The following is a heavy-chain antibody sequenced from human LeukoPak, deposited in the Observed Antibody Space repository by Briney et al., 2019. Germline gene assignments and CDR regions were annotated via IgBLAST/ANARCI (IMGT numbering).Heavy chain of an antibody. V-gene: IGHV3-23*01. Sequence: GGSLRLSCTASGFTFSNYVMSWVRQAPGKGLEWVSTISGSGDTTYYADSVKGRFTISRDNSKNTLYLQMNSLRAEDTAVYYCAKEPPDYCSGGSCYVYYGMDVWGQGTTVTVSS. CDR2: ISGSGDTT. CDR1: GFTFSNYV. CDR3: AKEPPDYCSGGSCYVYYGMDV. J-gene: IGHJ6*02. D-gene: IGHD2-15*01.